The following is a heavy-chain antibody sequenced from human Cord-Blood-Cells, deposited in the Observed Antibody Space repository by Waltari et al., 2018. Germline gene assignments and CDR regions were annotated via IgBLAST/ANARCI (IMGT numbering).Heavy chain of an antibody. CDR2: IIPILGIA. CDR1: GGTFSSYA. Sequence: QVQLVQSGAEVKKPGSSVKVSCKASGGTFSSYAISWVRQAPGQGLEWMGRIIPILGIAKYAQKFQGRVTITADKSTSTAYMELSSLRSEDTAVYYCARDGSMVVVPAARSYYYYYMDVWGKGTTVTVSS. D-gene: IGHD2-2*01. CDR3: ARDGSMVVVPAARSYYYYYMDV. J-gene: IGHJ6*03. V-gene: IGHV1-69*09.